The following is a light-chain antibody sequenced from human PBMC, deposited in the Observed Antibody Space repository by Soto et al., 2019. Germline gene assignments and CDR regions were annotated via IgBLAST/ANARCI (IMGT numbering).Light chain of an antibody. CDR2: RNH. CDR1: RCNIGTYP. V-gene: IGLV1-44*01. J-gene: IGLJ2*01. Sequence: QSVLTQSPSASATPGQRVTISCSGGRCNIGTYPVNWYQQLPATAPTLLIFRNHQRRSGVPPRFSACKSGTADSLAISGPQYEDEADYYCAAWDDSLRAVVFGGGTKVTVL. CDR3: AAWDDSLRAVV.